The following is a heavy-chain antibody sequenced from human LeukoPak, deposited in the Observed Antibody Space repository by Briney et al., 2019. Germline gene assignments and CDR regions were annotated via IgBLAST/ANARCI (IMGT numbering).Heavy chain of an antibody. V-gene: IGHV4-39*07. CDR1: VDSISSSSSC. D-gene: IGHD1-26*01. J-gene: IGHJ4*02. CDR2: MWFGATT. CDR3: ARGRRGSYFQDY. Sequence: PSETLALTCTVSVDSISSSSSCWGWIRQPPGKGREWIGSMWFGATTSYDPSLKSRVTISVDPSKNQFSLKLSSVTAADTALYYCARGRRGSYFQDYWGQGTLVTVSS.